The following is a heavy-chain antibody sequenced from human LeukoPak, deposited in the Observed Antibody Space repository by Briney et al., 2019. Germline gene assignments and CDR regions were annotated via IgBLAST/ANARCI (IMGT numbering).Heavy chain of an antibody. CDR2: INHSGST. V-gene: IGHV4-34*01. Sequence: SETLSLTCAVYVGSFSGYYWSWIRQPPGKGLEWIGEINHSGSTNYNPSLKSRVTISVDTSKNQFSLKLSSVTAADTAVYYCAREIGDYYDSSGYSFFDYWGQGTLVTVSS. CDR1: VGSFSGYY. CDR3: AREIGDYYDSSGYSFFDY. J-gene: IGHJ4*02. D-gene: IGHD3-22*01.